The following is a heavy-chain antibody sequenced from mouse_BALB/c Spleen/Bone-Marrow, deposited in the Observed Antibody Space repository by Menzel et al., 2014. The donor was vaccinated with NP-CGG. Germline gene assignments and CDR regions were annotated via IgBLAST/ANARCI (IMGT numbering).Heavy chain of an antibody. CDR1: GFSLTSYG. J-gene: IGHJ4*01. CDR2: IWGDGST. Sequence: VKLEESGPGLVAPSQSLSITCTVSGFSLTSYGVSWVRQSPGKGLEWLGVIWGDGSTNYHSALISRLSISKDNSKSQLFLKLNNLQTDDTATYYCAKGEYAKRYYAMDYWGQGTSVTVSS. CDR3: AKGEYAKRYYAMDY. V-gene: IGHV2-3*01. D-gene: IGHD2-10*02.